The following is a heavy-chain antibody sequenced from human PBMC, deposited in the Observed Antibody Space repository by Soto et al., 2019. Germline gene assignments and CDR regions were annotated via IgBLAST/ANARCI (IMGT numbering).Heavy chain of an antibody. CDR2: INHSGST. Sequence: SETLSLTCAVYGGSFSGYYWSWIRQPPGKGLEWIGEINHSGSTNYNPSLKSRVTISVDASKNQFSLKLSSVTAADTAVYYCAREAVVVPAAMWAVRQKDYYYMDVWGKGTTVTVSS. CDR1: GGSFSGYY. CDR3: AREAVVVPAAMWAVRQKDYYYMDV. J-gene: IGHJ6*03. D-gene: IGHD2-2*01. V-gene: IGHV4-34*01.